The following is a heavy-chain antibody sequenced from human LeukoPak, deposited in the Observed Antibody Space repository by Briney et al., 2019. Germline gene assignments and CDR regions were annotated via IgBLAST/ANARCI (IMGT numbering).Heavy chain of an antibody. D-gene: IGHD6-13*01. V-gene: IGHV4-61*02. CDR1: GGSISSGSYY. Sequence: SQTLSLTCTVSGGSISSGSYYWSWIRQPAGKGLEWIGRIYTSGSTNYNPSLKSRVTISVDTSKNQFSLKLSSVTAADTAVYYCAGGSLDSSSWYEEFYYYYYYMDVWGKGTTVTISS. CDR3: AGGSLDSSSWYEEFYYYYYYMDV. J-gene: IGHJ6*03. CDR2: IYTSGST.